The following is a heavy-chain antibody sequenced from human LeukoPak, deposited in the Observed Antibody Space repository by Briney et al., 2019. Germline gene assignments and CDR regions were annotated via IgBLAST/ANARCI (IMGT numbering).Heavy chain of an antibody. CDR3: ARAYDSSGYLHYGTWFDP. Sequence: WASVKVSCKASGYTFTGYYMHWVRQAPGQGLEWMGWINPNSGGTNYAQKFQGRVTMTRDTSISTAYMELSRPRSDDTAVYYCARAYDSSGYLHYGTWFDPWGQGTLVTVSS. J-gene: IGHJ5*02. V-gene: IGHV1-2*02. CDR1: GYTFTGYY. D-gene: IGHD3-22*01. CDR2: INPNSGGT.